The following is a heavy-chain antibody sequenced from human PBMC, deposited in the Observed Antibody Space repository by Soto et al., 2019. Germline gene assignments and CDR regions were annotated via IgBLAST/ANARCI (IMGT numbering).Heavy chain of an antibody. CDR3: ARGYCNGGRCYPGIY. CDR2: ITGSSSAI. D-gene: IGHD2-15*01. V-gene: IGHV3-48*02. CDR1: GFTFNSYS. Sequence: EVHLVESGGGSVQPGGSLRLSCAASGFTFNSYSMHWVRQAPGKGLEWVSYITGSSSAIYYADSVKGRFTISRDNAKNSLSLQMHRLRDEDTDVYYCARGYCNGGRCYPGIYWGQGTLVSVSS. J-gene: IGHJ4*02.